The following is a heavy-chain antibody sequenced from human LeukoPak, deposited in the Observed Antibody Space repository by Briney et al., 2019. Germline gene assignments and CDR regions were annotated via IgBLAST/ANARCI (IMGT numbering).Heavy chain of an antibody. CDR3: AKSHSSGYYVPAGDY. CDR1: GFTFSSYS. D-gene: IGHD3-22*01. CDR2: ISSSSSYI. J-gene: IGHJ4*02. Sequence: GGSLRLSCAASGFTFSSYSMNWVRQAPGKGLEWVSSISSSSSYIYYADSVKGRFTISRDNAKNSLCLQMNSLRAEDTAVYYCAKSHSSGYYVPAGDYWGQGTLVTVSS. V-gene: IGHV3-21*04.